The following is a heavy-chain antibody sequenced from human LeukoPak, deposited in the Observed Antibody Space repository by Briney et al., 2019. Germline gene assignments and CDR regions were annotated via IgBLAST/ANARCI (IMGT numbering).Heavy chain of an antibody. J-gene: IGHJ4*02. D-gene: IGHD6-13*01. CDR1: GFTFNTFG. CDR3: AKYSGSSWYYFDY. Sequence: GGSLRLSCAASGFTFNTFGMSWVRQAPGKGLAWVSLISGSGGTTFYADSVKGRFTISRDNSKNTLYPQMNSLRPEDTAIYYCAKYSGSSWYYFDYWGQGTLLTVSS. V-gene: IGHV3-23*01. CDR2: ISGSGGTT.